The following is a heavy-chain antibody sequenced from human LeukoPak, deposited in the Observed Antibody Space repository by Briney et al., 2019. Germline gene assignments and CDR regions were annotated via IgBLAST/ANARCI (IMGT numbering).Heavy chain of an antibody. CDR3: AKDQSGGIRALDI. CDR2: IISGSSTI. V-gene: IGHV3-48*01. D-gene: IGHD3-16*01. Sequence: GGSLRLSCAASGFTFSSYNMNWVRQAPGKGLEWVSYIISGSSTIYYTDSVKGRFTISRDNSKNTLYLQMSRLRAEDTAAYYCAKDQSGGIRALDIWGQGTMVTVSS. J-gene: IGHJ3*02. CDR1: GFTFSSYN.